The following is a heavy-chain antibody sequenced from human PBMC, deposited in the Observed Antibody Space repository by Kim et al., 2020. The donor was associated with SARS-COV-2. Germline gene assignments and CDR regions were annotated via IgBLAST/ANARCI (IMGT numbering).Heavy chain of an antibody. CDR1: GFTFSSYS. CDR2: ISSSSSYI. D-gene: IGHD3-22*01. V-gene: IGHV3-21*01. Sequence: GGSLRLSCAASGFTFSSYSMNWVRQAPGKGLEWVSYISSSSSYIYYADSVKGRFTISRDNAKKSLYLQMNSLSAEDTAVYYCARAYYYDSSAYYFDYWGQGTLVTVSS. J-gene: IGHJ4*02. CDR3: ARAYYYDSSAYYFDY.